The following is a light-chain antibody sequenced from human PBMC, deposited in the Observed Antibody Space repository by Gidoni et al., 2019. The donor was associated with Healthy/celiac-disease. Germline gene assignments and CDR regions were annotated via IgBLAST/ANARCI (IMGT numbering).Light chain of an antibody. CDR1: QSVSSN. CDR2: GAS. Sequence: EIVMIQSPATLSVSPGERATLSCRASQSVSSNLAWYQQKPGQAPRLLIYGASTRATGIPARFSGSGSGTEFTLTISSLQSEDFAVYYCQQYNNWPPTFGGGTKVEIK. CDR3: QQYNNWPPT. J-gene: IGKJ4*02. V-gene: IGKV3-15*01.